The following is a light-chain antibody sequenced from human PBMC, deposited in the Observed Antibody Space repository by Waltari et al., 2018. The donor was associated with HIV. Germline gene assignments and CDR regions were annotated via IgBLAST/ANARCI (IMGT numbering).Light chain of an antibody. Sequence: DIQMTQSPSTLPASVGDTVTITCRARQNIRTSLAWYQQKHGRSPTLLIYKASALESEVPPRFSGTGSGTEFNLTISGLTSGDFATYYCQQYEGDTRTFGQGTAVE. CDR2: KAS. CDR3: QQYEGDTRT. V-gene: IGKV1-5*03. J-gene: IGKJ1*01. CDR1: QNIRTS.